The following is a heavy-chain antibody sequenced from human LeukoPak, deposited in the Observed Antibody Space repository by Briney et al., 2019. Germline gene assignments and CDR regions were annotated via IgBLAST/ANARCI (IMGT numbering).Heavy chain of an antibody. V-gene: IGHV3-21*04. J-gene: IGHJ4*02. CDR1: GFTFSSYS. CDR2: ISSSSYI. D-gene: IGHD3-3*01. CDR3: AKAIYDFWSGFDY. Sequence: GGSLRLSCAASGFTFSSYSMNWVRQAPGKGLEWVSSISSSSYIYYADSVKGRFTISRDNAKNSLYLQMNNLRAEDTAVYYCAKAIYDFWSGFDYWGQGTLVTVSS.